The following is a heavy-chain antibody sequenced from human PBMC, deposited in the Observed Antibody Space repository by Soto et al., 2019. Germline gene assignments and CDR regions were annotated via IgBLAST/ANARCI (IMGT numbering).Heavy chain of an antibody. J-gene: IGHJ4*02. CDR2: ISYDGSNK. CDR1: GFTFSSYG. V-gene: IGHV3-30*18. CDR3: AKPYLIAVASTAAY. Sequence: PGGSLRLSCAASGFTFSSYGMHWVRQAPGKGLEWVAVISYDGSNKYYADSVKGRFTISRDNSKNTLYLQMNSLRAEDTAVYYCAKPYLIAVASTAAYWGQGTLVTVSS. D-gene: IGHD6-19*01.